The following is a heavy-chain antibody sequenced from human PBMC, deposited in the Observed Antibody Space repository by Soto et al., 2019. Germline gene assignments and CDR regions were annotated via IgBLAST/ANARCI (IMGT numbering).Heavy chain of an antibody. D-gene: IGHD5-12*01. J-gene: IGHJ6*02. CDR3: ARGGSGYAFGVTLDYYYGMDV. Sequence: SVKVSCKASGGTFSSYAISWVRQAPGQGLEWMGGIIPIFGTANYAQKFQGRVTITADESTSTAYMELSSLRSEDTAVYYCARGGSGYAFGVTLDYYYGMDVWGQGTTVTVSS. CDR2: IIPIFGTA. CDR1: GGTFSSYA. V-gene: IGHV1-69*13.